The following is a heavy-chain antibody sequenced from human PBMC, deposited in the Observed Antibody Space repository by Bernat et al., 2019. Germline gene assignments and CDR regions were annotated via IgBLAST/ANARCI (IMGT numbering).Heavy chain of an antibody. J-gene: IGHJ6*03. CDR2: IRSKTTHYAT. CDR1: GFSFSDSA. CDR3: TRLESTLQGIMTFDYYMDV. D-gene: IGHD3-16*01. Sequence: EVQLVESGGGLVQPGGSLKLSCAASGFSFSDSAMHWVRQASGKGLEWVGRIRSKTTHYATAYAASVKGSFTISRDDSKNTAYLQMNSLKSEDTAVYYCTRLESTLQGIMTFDYYMDVWGKGTTVTVSS. V-gene: IGHV3-73*02.